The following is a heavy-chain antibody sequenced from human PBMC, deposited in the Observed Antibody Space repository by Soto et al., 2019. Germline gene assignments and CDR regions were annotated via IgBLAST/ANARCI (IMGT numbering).Heavy chain of an antibody. D-gene: IGHD6-6*01. CDR3: ARLYSSSEASYYYYYYGMDV. V-gene: IGHV5-51*01. J-gene: IGHJ6*02. CDR2: IYPGDSDT. CDR1: GYSFTSYW. Sequence: GESLKISCKGSGYSFTSYWIGWVRQMPGKGLEWMGIIYPGDSDTRYSPSFQGQVTISADKSISTAYLQRSSLKASDTAMYYCARLYSSSEASYYYYYYGMDVWGQGTTVTVSS.